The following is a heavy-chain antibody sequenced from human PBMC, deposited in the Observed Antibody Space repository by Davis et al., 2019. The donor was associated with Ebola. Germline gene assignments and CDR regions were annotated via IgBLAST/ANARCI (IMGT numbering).Heavy chain of an antibody. V-gene: IGHV3-7*01. J-gene: IGHJ4*02. CDR2: IKQDGSEK. Sequence: GESLKISCAASGFTFSSYWMSWVRQAPGKGLEWVANIKQDGSEKYYVDSVKGRFTISRDNAKNSLYLQMNSLRAEDTAVYYCARYYGSGSFIVYYFDYWGQGTPVTDSS. D-gene: IGHD3-10*01. CDR1: GFTFSSYW. CDR3: ARYYGSGSFIVYYFDY.